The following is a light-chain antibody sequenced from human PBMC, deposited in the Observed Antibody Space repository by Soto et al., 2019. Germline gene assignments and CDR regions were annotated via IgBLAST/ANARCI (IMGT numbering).Light chain of an antibody. J-gene: IGKJ4*01. Sequence: TLSLSPGGRATLSCRASQSVSSYLAWYQQKPGQAPRLLIYDASNRATGIPARFRGSGPGTDFTLTISSLEPEDFAVYYCQQRSNWPLTFGGGTKVDIK. CDR3: QQRSNWPLT. V-gene: IGKV3D-11*02. CDR1: QSVSSY. CDR2: DAS.